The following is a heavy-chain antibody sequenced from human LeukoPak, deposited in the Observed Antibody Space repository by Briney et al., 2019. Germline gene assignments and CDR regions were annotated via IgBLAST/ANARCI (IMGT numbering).Heavy chain of an antibody. J-gene: IGHJ4*02. Sequence: SGTLSLTCAVSGGSISSSNWWSWVRQPPGKGLEWIGYIYYSGSTNYNPSLKSRVTISVDTSKNQFSLKLSSVTAADTAVYYCARQALISYYFDYWGQGTLVTVSS. CDR2: IYYSGST. CDR1: GGSISSSNW. V-gene: IGHV4-4*02. CDR3: ARQALISYYFDY. D-gene: IGHD3-10*01.